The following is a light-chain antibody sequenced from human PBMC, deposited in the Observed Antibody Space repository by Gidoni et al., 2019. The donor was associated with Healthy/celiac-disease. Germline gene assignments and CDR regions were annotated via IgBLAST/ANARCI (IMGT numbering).Light chain of an antibody. Sequence: QSALTQPASVSGSPGQSITISCTGTSSDVGSYHLVSWYQQHPGKAHKLMIYEGSKRPSGVSNRFSGSKSGNTASLTISGLQAEDEADYYCCSYAARVFGTGTKVTVL. CDR2: EGS. CDR1: SSDVGSYHL. J-gene: IGLJ1*01. CDR3: CSYAARV. V-gene: IGLV2-23*01.